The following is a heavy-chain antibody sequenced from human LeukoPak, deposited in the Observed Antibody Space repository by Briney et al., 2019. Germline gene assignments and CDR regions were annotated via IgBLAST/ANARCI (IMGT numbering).Heavy chain of an antibody. CDR3: AKARSAAVGYYFDY. J-gene: IGHJ4*02. D-gene: IGHD6-13*01. CDR1: GFTVSNNY. Sequence: GGYLRLSCAASGFTVSNNYMSWVRQAPGKGLEWVSIIYSGGGANYADSVKGRFTISRDNSKNTLFLQMHSLRPEDTAVYYCAKARSAAVGYYFDYWGQGTLVTVSS. CDR2: IYSGGGA. V-gene: IGHV3-53*05.